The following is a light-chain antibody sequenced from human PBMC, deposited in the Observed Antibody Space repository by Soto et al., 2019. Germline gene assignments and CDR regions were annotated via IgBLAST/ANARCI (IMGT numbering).Light chain of an antibody. J-gene: IGKJ5*01. V-gene: IGKV3-15*01. CDR2: GAS. CDR1: ESVSSN. CDR3: EQYHSWPPIT. Sequence: EVVMTQSQATLSVSPGERATLSCRASESVSSNLAWYQQRPGQSPRLVSFGASTRASGIPARFSGGGSETEFTLTISSLQSEDFAVYYCEQYHSWPPITFGQGTRLEIK.